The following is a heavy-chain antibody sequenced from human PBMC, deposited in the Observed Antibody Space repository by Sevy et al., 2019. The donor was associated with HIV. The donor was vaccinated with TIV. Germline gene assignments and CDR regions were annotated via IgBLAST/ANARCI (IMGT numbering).Heavy chain of an antibody. CDR2: ISYDGSNK. J-gene: IGHJ4*02. CDR3: ASDLYIVGATPHFDY. D-gene: IGHD1-26*01. V-gene: IGHV3-30*09. Sequence: GGSLRLSCAASGFTFSSYAMHWVRQAPGKGLEWVAVISYDGSNKDYADSVKGRFAISRDNSKNTLYLQMNSLRAEDTAVYYCASDLYIVGATPHFDYWGQGTLVTVSS. CDR1: GFTFSSYA.